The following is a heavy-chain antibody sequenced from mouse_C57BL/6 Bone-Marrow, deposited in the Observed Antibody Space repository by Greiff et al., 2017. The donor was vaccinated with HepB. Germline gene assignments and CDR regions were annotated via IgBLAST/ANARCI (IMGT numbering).Heavy chain of an antibody. CDR1: GFTFSNYW. CDR3: TVAITTVVASFDY. Sequence: EVKLEESGGGLVQPGGSMKLSCVASGFTFSNYWMNWVRQSPEKGLEWVAQIRLKSDNYATHYAESVKGRFTISRDDSKSSVYLQMNNLRAEDTGIYYCTVAITTVVASFDYWGQGTTLTVSS. D-gene: IGHD1-1*01. CDR2: IRLKSDNYAT. J-gene: IGHJ2*01. V-gene: IGHV6-3*01.